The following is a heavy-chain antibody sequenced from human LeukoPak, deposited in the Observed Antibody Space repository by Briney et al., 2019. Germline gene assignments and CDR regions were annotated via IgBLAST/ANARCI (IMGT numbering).Heavy chain of an antibody. J-gene: IGHJ4*02. CDR1: GFTFSSYA. D-gene: IGHD3-22*01. CDR3: AKGPTKYYYDSSGYSY. Sequence: PGRSLRLSCAASGFTFSSYAMHWVRQAPGKGLEWVAVIFYDGSIKYYADSVKGRFTISRDNSKNTLYLQMNSLRAEDMALYYCAKGPTKYYYDSSGYSYWGQGTLVTVSS. V-gene: IGHV3-30*04. CDR2: IFYDGSIK.